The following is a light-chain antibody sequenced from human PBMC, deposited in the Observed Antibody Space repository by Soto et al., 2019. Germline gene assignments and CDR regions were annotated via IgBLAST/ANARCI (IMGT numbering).Light chain of an antibody. CDR1: QSVLYSSNEKNY. CDR3: QHYYSDPPGT. Sequence: DIVMTQSPDSLAVSLGERATINCKSSQSVLYSSNEKNYLAWYQQKPRQPPKLLIYWASNRESGVPARFSGSGSGTDFTLTISSLQAEDVAVYYCQHYYSDPPGTFGQGTKVDIK. J-gene: IGKJ1*01. CDR2: WAS. V-gene: IGKV4-1*01.